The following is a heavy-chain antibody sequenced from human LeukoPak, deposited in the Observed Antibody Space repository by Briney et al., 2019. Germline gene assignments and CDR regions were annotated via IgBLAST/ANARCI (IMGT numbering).Heavy chain of an antibody. J-gene: IGHJ5*02. V-gene: IGHV1-18*01. CDR3: ARRGSGTDSWVDWFDP. D-gene: IGHD3-10*01. CDR1: GYTFTSYG. Sequence: ASVKVSCKASGYTFTSYGISWVGQAPGQGLEWMVWISAYNGNTNYAQKLQGRVTMTTDTSTSTAYMELRSLRSDDTAVYYCARRGSGTDSWVDWFDPWGQGTLVTVSS. CDR2: ISAYNGNT.